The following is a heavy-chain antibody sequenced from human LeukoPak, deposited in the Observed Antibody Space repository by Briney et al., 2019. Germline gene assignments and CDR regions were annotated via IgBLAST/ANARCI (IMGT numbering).Heavy chain of an antibody. CDR3: AKGAYLGGYCSGGSCYYYYYGMDV. CDR1: GFTFSSYG. CDR2: ISYDGSNK. V-gene: IGHV3-30*18. Sequence: PGRSLRLSCAASGFTFSSYGMHWVRQAPGKGLEWVAVISYDGSNKYYADSVKGRFTISRDNSKNTLYLQMNSLRAEDTAVYYCAKGAYLGGYCSGGSCYYYYYGMDVWGQGTTVTVSS. D-gene: IGHD2-15*01. J-gene: IGHJ6*02.